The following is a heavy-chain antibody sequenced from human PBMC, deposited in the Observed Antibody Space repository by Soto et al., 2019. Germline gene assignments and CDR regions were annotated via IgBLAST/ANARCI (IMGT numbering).Heavy chain of an antibody. CDR2: INPNSGGT. CDR1: GYTFTGYY. CDR3: ARAGDYYYYGMDV. V-gene: IGHV1-2*02. Sequence: VASVKVSCKASGYTFTGYYMHWVRQAPGQGLEWMGWINPNSGGTNYAQKFQGRVTMTRDTSISTAYMELSRLRSDDTAVYYCARAGDYYYYGMDVWGQGTTVTVSS. J-gene: IGHJ6*02. D-gene: IGHD7-27*01.